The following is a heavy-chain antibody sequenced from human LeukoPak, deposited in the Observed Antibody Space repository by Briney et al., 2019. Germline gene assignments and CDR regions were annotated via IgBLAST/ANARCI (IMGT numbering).Heavy chain of an antibody. J-gene: IGHJ5*02. CDR1: GFTFSSYS. Sequence: GGSLRLSCAASGFTFSSYSMNWVRQAPGKGLEWVSSIISSSSSYIYYADSVKGRFTISRDNAKNSLYLQMNSLRAEDTAVYYCAREIAVAGTSDWFDPWGQGTLVTVSS. V-gene: IGHV3-21*01. CDR2: IISSSSSYI. CDR3: AREIAVAGTSDWFDP. D-gene: IGHD6-19*01.